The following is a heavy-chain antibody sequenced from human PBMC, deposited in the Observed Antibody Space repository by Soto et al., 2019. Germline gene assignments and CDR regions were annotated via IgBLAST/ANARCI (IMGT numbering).Heavy chain of an antibody. CDR3: AKGQQLVIYYYMDV. CDR2: ISYDGSNK. J-gene: IGHJ6*03. D-gene: IGHD6-6*01. V-gene: IGHV3-30*18. CDR1: GFTFSSYG. Sequence: GGSLRLSCAASGFTFSSYGMHWVRQAPGKGLEWVAVISYDGSNKYYADSVKGRFTISRDNSKNTLYLQMNSLRAEDTAVYYCAKGQQLVIYYYMDVWGKGTTVTVSS.